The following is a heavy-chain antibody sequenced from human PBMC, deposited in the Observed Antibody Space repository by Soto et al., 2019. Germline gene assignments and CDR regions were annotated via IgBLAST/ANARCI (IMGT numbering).Heavy chain of an antibody. CDR3: ARDSIVLMVYAMGYFDY. D-gene: IGHD2-8*01. J-gene: IGHJ4*02. V-gene: IGHV3-23*01. CDR2: ISSAVNT. CDR1: GFTVSNYA. Sequence: GGALRLSCSVSGFTVSNYAMSWVRQAPGKGLEWVSAISSAVNTYYADSVKGRFTISRDNSKNTLYLQMNSLRAEDTAVYYCARDSIVLMVYAMGYFDYWGQGTLVTVSS.